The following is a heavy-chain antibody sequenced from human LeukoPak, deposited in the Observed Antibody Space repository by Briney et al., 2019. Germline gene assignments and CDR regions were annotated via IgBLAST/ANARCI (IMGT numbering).Heavy chain of an antibody. Sequence: PGGSLRLSCAASGFSFSNYGMHCVRQAPGKGLEWEAVIWFDGNNRFYADSVRGRFTFSRDNSKSTLSLQMNSLGAEDTALYYCVKERGPFDAFDIWGQGTMVTVSS. CDR3: VKERGPFDAFDI. V-gene: IGHV3-33*06. CDR1: GFSFSNYG. CDR2: IWFDGNNR. J-gene: IGHJ3*02.